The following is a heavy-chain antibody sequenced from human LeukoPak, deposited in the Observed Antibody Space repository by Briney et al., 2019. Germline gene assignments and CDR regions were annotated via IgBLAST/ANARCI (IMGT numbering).Heavy chain of an antibody. Sequence: ASVKVSCKASGYTFTSYAMHWVRQAPGQRLEWMGWINAGNGNTKYSQKFQGRVTITADKSTSTAYMELSSLRSEDTAVYYCARSPETWIQLWAHWGQGTLVTVSS. J-gene: IGHJ4*02. D-gene: IGHD5-18*01. CDR2: INAGNGNT. CDR1: GYTFTSYA. CDR3: ARSPETWIQLWAH. V-gene: IGHV1-3*01.